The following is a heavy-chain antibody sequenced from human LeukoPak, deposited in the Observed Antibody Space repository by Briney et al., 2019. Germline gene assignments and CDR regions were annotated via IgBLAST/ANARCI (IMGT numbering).Heavy chain of an antibody. Sequence: GGSLRLSCAASGFIFWMSWARQAPGKGLEWVANINQDGSEKNYVDSAKGRFTISRDNAKNSLFLQMNSLRADDTAVYYCARKGPEHLPTYFDHWGRGILVTVST. V-gene: IGHV3-7*03. CDR2: INQDGSEK. CDR1: GFIFW. J-gene: IGHJ4*02. CDR3: ARKGPEHLPTYFDH. D-gene: IGHD2-21*01.